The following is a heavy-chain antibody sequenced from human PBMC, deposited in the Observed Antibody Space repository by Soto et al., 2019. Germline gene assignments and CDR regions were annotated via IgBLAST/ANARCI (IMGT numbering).Heavy chain of an antibody. D-gene: IGHD1-26*01. CDR1: GYTFTSYG. J-gene: IGHJ6*02. CDR2: ISAYNGNT. V-gene: IGHV1-18*04. CDR3: ARDRGSYSHYYYGMDV. Sequence: SVKGSCKASGYTFTSYGISWGRQAPVQGLEWMGWISAYNGNTNYAQKLQGRVTMTTDTSTSTAYMELRSLRSDDTAVYYCARDRGSYSHYYYGMDVWGQGTTVTVSS.